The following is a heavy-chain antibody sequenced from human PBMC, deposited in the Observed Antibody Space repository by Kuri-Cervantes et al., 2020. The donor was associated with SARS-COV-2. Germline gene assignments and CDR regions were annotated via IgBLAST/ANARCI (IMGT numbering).Heavy chain of an antibody. CDR2: IYWDDDK. J-gene: IGHJ3*02. D-gene: IGHD6-13*01. CDR3: AHSRTAAAGADAFDI. V-gene: IGHV2-5*02. Sequence: SGPTLVKPTQTLTLTCTFSGFSLSTSGVGVGWIRQPPGKALEWLALIYWDDDKRYSPSLKSRLTITKDTSKNQVVLTMTNMDPVDTATYHCAHSRTAAAGADAFDIWGQGTMVTVSS. CDR1: GFSLSTSGVG.